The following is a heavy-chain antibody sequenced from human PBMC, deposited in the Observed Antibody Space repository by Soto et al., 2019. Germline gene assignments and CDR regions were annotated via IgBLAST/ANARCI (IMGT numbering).Heavy chain of an antibody. D-gene: IGHD2-15*01. J-gene: IGHJ6*02. CDR1: GLTFSSYA. V-gene: IGHV1-69*13. CDR3: ARDKGERGISGGSCYAHPYYYYYGMDV. Sequence: ASVKVSYMASGLTFSSYAISWVRQAPGQGLEWMGWLFPIFDTPHYAQKFQSRVTITADESTSTAYRELSSLRSEDTAVHYCARDKGERGISGGSCYAHPYYYYYGMDVWGQGTTVTVS. CDR2: LFPIFDTP.